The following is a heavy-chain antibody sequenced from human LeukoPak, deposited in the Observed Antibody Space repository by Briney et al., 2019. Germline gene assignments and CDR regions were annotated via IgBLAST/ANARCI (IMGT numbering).Heavy chain of an antibody. CDR1: GYSFTSYW. CDR2: TYPGDSDT. D-gene: IGHD2/OR15-2a*01. CDR3: ARVSFAGILHTSIDWFDP. V-gene: IGHV5-51*01. J-gene: IGHJ5*02. Sequence: GESLKISCKGSGYSFTSYWIGWVRQMPGKGLEWMGITYPGDSDTRYSPSFQGQVTISADKSISTAYLQWSSLKASDTAMYYCARVSFAGILHTSIDWFDPWGQGTLVTVSS.